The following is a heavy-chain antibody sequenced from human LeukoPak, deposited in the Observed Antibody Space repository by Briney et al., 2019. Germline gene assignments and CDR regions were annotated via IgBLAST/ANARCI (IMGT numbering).Heavy chain of an antibody. D-gene: IGHD4-17*01. CDR3: AKGGDYVGYYYYYGMDV. J-gene: IGHJ6*02. V-gene: IGHV3-23*01. CDR1: GFTFSSYA. CDR2: ISGSGGST. Sequence: GGSLRLSFAASGFTFSSYARSGVPQAPGKGREWVSAISGSGGSTYYADSVKGRFTISRDNSKNTLYLQMNSLRAEDTAVYYCAKGGDYVGYYYYYGMDVWGQGTTVTVSS.